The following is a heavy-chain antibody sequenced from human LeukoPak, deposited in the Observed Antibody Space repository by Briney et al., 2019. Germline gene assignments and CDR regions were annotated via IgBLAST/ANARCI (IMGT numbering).Heavy chain of an antibody. CDR2: INTNTGNP. D-gene: IGHD1-7*01. V-gene: IGHV7-4-1*02. Sequence: ASVKVSCKASGYTFTAYAMNWVRQAPGQGLEWLGWINTNTGNPTYAQDFTGRFVFSLDTSVRTAYLQISSLKAEDTAVYYSARDLGITGTTSHYWGQGTLVTVSS. J-gene: IGHJ4*02. CDR1: GYTFTAYA. CDR3: ARDLGITGTTSHY.